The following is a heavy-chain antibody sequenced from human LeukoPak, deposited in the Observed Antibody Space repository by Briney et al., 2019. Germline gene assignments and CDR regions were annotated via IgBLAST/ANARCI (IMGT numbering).Heavy chain of an antibody. CDR3: ARARVVTFDY. CDR2: INSDGSST. D-gene: IGHD2-21*02. CDR1: GFTFSSYW. V-gene: IGHV3-74*01. J-gene: IGHJ4*02. Sequence: GGSLRLSCAASGFTFSSYWMHWVRQAPEKGLVWVSRINSDGSSTSYADSVKGRFTISRDNAKNTLYLQMNSLRAEDTAVYYCARARVVTFDYWGQGTLVTVSS.